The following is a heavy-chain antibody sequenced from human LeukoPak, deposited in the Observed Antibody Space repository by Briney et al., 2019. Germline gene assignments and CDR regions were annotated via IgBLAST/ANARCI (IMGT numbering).Heavy chain of an antibody. CDR1: GYTFTGYY. CDR2: INPNSGGT. Sequence: ASVKVSCKASGYTFTGYYMHWVRQAPGQGLEWMGWINPNSGGTNYAQKFQGRVTMTRDTSISTAYLELSRLRAYDTAVYYCARVLVDMMTNIYSAFQYWGQGTLVTGSS. CDR3: ARVLVDMMTNIYSAFQY. V-gene: IGHV1-2*02. J-gene: IGHJ4*02. D-gene: IGHD5-12*01.